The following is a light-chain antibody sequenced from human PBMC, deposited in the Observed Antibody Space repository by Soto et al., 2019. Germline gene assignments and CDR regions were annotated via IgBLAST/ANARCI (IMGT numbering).Light chain of an antibody. CDR1: SGDVGHYNY. V-gene: IGLV2-8*01. CDR2: EVT. CDR3: SSYVDSFSVI. J-gene: IGLJ2*01. Sequence: QAVVTQPPSASGSLGQSVTISCTGTSGDVGHYNYVSWYQQQPGKAPKLMIYEVTKRPSGVPDRFSGSKSGNTASLTVSGLQAEDEADYYCSSYVDSFSVIFGGGTKVTVL.